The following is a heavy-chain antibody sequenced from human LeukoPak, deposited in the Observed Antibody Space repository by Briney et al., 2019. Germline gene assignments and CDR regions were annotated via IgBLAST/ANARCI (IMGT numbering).Heavy chain of an antibody. V-gene: IGHV3-48*04. CDR2: FSCSWSTI. CDR3: AREAPHSAYHEGLEYYYYYYMDV. Sequence: GGSLRLSCAASGFTFSSYSMKWVRQATGRGVVWFLYFSCSWSTIYYADAVKGRFTISRDNAENPLYLQTNSLRANDTAVYYCAREAPHSAYHEGLEYYYYYYMDVWGKGTTVTVSS. D-gene: IGHD5-12*01. CDR1: GFTFSSYS. J-gene: IGHJ6*03.